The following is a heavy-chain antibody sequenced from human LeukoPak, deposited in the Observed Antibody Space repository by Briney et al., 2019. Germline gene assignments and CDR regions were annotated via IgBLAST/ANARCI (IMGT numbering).Heavy chain of an antibody. D-gene: IGHD3-22*01. V-gene: IGHV1-46*01. CDR2: INPGGGST. J-gene: IGHJ4*02. Sequence: HRASVKVSCKASGGTFSSYAISWVRQAPGQGLEWMGMINPGGGSTSNAQKFQGRVTMTRDTSTSTVYMELSSLRSEDTAVYYCARAGSGYHHFLWYWGQGTLVTVSS. CDR3: ARAGSGYHHFLWY. CDR1: GGTFSSYA.